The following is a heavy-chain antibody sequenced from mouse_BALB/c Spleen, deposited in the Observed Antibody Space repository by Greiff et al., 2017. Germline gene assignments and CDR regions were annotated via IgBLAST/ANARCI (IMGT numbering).Heavy chain of an antibody. D-gene: IGHD2-1*01. CDR2: ISYSGST. V-gene: IGHV3-8*02. J-gene: IGHJ4*01. CDR1: GDSITSGY. CDR3: ASVYGNYSYAMDY. Sequence: EVKLMESGPSLVKPSQTLSLTCSVTGDSITSGYWNWIRKFPGNKLEYMGYISYSGSTYYNPSLKSRISITRDTSKNQYYLQLNSVTTEDTATYYCASVYGNYSYAMDYWGQGTSVTVSS.